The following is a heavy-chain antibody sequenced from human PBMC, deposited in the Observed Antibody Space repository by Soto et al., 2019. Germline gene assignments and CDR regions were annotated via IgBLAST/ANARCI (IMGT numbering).Heavy chain of an antibody. J-gene: IGHJ4*02. V-gene: IGHV1-18*04. CDR1: GYTFTSYG. D-gene: IGHD6-19*01. Sequence: ASVKVSCKASGYTFTSYGISWVRQAPGQGLEWMGWISAYNGNTNYAQKLQGRVTMTTDTSTSTAYMELRSLRSDDTAVYYCARDYHSIAVAGSADYWGQGTLVTVSS. CDR3: ARDYHSIAVAGSADY. CDR2: ISAYNGNT.